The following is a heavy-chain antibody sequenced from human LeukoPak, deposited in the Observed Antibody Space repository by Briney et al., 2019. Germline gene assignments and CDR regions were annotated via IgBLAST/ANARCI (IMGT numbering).Heavy chain of an antibody. CDR2: MYYSGST. D-gene: IGHD1-26*01. J-gene: IGHJ4*02. Sequence: SETLSLTCTVSGGSITNYYWTWIRQPPGKGLEWIGYMYYSGSTNYNPSLESRVTISVDTSKNQFSLKLSSVTAADTAVYYCARNTGSYYYFDYWGQGTLVTVSS. V-gene: IGHV4-59*01. CDR3: ARNTGSYYYFDY. CDR1: GGSITNYY.